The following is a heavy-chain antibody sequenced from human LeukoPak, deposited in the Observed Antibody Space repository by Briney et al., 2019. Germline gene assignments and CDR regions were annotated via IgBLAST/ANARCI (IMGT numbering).Heavy chain of an antibody. V-gene: IGHV3-23*01. CDR2: ISGSGGNT. D-gene: IGHD3-22*01. CDR3: AKDPNTYYYDTSGYYFHY. CDR1: GFTFSSYA. Sequence: GGSLRLSCAASGFTFSSYARSWVRQAPGKGLEWGSSISGSGGNTYYADSVKGRFTISRDNSKITLYLQMNSLRAEDTAVYYCAKDPNTYYYDTSGYYFHYWGQGTLVTVSS. J-gene: IGHJ4*02.